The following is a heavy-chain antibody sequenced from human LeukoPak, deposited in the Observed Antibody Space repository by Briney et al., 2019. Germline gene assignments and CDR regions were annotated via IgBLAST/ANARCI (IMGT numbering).Heavy chain of an antibody. J-gene: IGHJ4*02. CDR2: IFYTGST. CDR3: ASTMYYYDTTAYSNFDY. D-gene: IGHD3-22*01. V-gene: IGHV4-39*07. Sequence: PSETLSLTCTVSGGSIRSSSYYCGWIRQPPGKGLEWIGSIFYTGSTNYNPSLQSRVAISLDTSKNQFSLKLSSVTAADTAVYYCASTMYYYDTTAYSNFDYWGQGTLVTVS. CDR1: GGSIRSSSYY.